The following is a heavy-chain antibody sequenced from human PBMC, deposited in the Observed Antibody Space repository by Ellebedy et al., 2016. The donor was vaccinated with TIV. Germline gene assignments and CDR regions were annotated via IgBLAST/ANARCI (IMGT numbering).Heavy chain of an antibody. CDR2: INHSGNN. D-gene: IGHD3-10*01. CDR3: ARGPRLFTMTRGVLRAMDV. CDR1: GGSLSGYY. Sequence: GSLRLSXAVYGGSLSGYYWSWIRQPPGKGLEWIGEINHSGNNDYNPSLESRVTVSVDTSKNQFSLILSSVTAADTAVYYCARGPRLFTMTRGVLRAMDVWGQGSTVIVS. J-gene: IGHJ6*02. V-gene: IGHV4-34*01.